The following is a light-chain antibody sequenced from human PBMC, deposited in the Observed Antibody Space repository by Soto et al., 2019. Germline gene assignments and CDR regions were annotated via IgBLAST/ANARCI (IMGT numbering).Light chain of an antibody. CDR2: GAS. CDR1: QGISNY. CDR3: QNYNSYSQFT. V-gene: IGKV1-27*01. J-gene: IGKJ3*01. Sequence: DIQMTQSPSSLSASVGDRVTITCRASQGISNYLAWYQQKPGKVPKLLIYGASTLQSGAPSRNSGSGSGTDFTLTISSLQPEDAATYYCQNYNSYSQFTFGPGTKVDIK.